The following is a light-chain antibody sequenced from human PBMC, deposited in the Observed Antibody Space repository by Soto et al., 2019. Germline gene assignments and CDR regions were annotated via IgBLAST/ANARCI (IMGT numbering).Light chain of an antibody. CDR2: DAS. Sequence: DIQMTQSPSTLSASVGDRVTITCRASQSISRWLAWYQKKPGKAPKLLIFDASSLDSGVPSRFSGSGSGTEFTLTISSLQPDDVATYDCQQYNSYSGYTFGQGTNLEIK. CDR1: QSISRW. V-gene: IGKV1-5*01. J-gene: IGKJ2*01. CDR3: QQYNSYSGYT.